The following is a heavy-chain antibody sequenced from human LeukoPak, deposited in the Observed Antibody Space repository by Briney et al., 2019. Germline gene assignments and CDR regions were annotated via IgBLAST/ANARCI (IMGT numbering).Heavy chain of an antibody. CDR3: ARVTVETTLDY. J-gene: IGHJ4*02. V-gene: IGHV4-34*01. CDR1: GGSFSDYY. CDR2: INHSGST. D-gene: IGHD4-17*01. Sequence: ETLSLTCAVYGGSFSDYYWSWIRQPPGKGLEWIGEINHSGSTNYNPSLKSRVTISVDTSKNQFSLKLSSVTAADTAVYYCARVTVETTLDYWGQGTLVTVSS.